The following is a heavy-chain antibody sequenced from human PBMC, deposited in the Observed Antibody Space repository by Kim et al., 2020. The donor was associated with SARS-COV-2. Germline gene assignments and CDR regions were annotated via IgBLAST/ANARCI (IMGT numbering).Heavy chain of an antibody. CDR3: VKAGGMDV. V-gene: IGHV3-48*02. Sequence: YADSVKGRFTISRDNAKNALYVQMNSLRDEDTAVFYCVKAGGMDVWGQGTTVTVSS. J-gene: IGHJ6*02.